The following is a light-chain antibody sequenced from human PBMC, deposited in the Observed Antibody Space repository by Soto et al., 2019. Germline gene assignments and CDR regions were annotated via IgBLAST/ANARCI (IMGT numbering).Light chain of an antibody. CDR3: QQYKDFWT. V-gene: IGKV1-5*01. J-gene: IGKJ1*01. CDR2: DAS. Sequence: DIQMTQSPSSLAVSVGDRVTITCRASQSISSWLAWYQQKPGKAPKLLIYDASSLESGVPSRFSGSGSGTEFTLTISSLQPDDFATYYCQQYKDFWTFGQGTKVDIK. CDR1: QSISSW.